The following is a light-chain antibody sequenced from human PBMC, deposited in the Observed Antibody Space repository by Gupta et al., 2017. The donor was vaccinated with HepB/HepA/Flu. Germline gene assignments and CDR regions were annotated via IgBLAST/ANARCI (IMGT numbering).Light chain of an antibody. CDR1: QDIRNY. Sequence: SLSASVGDRVIITCRASQDIRNYLAWYQQKPGKVPNLLIYTASNLQSGVPSRFSGSESGTHFTLTISSLQPEDVATYYCQQDNSVPFTFGPGTKVDI. CDR3: QQDNSVPFT. J-gene: IGKJ3*01. V-gene: IGKV1-27*01. CDR2: TAS.